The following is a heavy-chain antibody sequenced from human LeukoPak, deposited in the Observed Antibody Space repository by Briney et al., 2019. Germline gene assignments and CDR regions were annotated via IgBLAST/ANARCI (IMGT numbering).Heavy chain of an antibody. Sequence: KPSETLSLTCAVSGGSISSSNWWSWIRQPPGKGLEWIGEIYHSGSTYYNPSLKSRVTISVDTSKNQFSLKLSSVTAADTAVYYCASEVSGWYDYWGQGTLVTVSS. D-gene: IGHD6-19*01. V-gene: IGHV4-4*02. J-gene: IGHJ4*02. CDR2: IYHSGST. CDR3: ASEVSGWYDY. CDR1: GGSISSSNW.